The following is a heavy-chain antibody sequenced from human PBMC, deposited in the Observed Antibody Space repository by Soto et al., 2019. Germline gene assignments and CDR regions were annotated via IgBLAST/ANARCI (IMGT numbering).Heavy chain of an antibody. J-gene: IGHJ5*02. Sequence: EVQLLESGGGLVQPGGSLRLSCAASGFTFSSNSMTWVRQAPGKGLEWVAAISGSGGTTYYADSVKGRVTISRDNSKNTLYLQMNSLRADDTAVYYCAKCAGAPRNQRFDPWGQGTLVTVSS. CDR1: GFTFSSNS. V-gene: IGHV3-23*01. CDR2: ISGSGGTT. CDR3: AKCAGAPRNQRFDP.